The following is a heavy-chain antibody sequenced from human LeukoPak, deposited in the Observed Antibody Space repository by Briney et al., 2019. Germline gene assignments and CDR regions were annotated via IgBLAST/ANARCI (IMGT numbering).Heavy chain of an antibody. J-gene: IGHJ4*02. Sequence: ASVKVSCKASGYTFTSYYMHWVRQAPGQGLEWMGIINPSGGSTSYAQKFQGRVTMTRDMSTSTVYMELSSLRSEDTAVYYCAREVVRGVIGYWGQGTLVTVSS. CDR3: AREVVRGVIGY. D-gene: IGHD3-10*01. CDR2: INPSGGST. V-gene: IGHV1-46*01. CDR1: GYTFTSYY.